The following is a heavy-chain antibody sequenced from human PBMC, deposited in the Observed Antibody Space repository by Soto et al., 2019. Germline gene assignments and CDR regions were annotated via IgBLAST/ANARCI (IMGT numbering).Heavy chain of an antibody. D-gene: IGHD2-21*02. CDR3: ARDKGQFGGGDRPLQYYYYGMDV. V-gene: IGHV1-69*13. CDR1: GGTFSSYA. CDR2: IIPIFGTA. J-gene: IGHJ6*02. Sequence: SVKVSCKASGGTFSSYAISWVRQAPGQGLEWMGGIIPIFGTANYAQKFQGRVTITADESTSTAYMELSSLRSEDTAVYYCARDKGQFGGGDRPLQYYYYGMDVWGQGTTVTVSS.